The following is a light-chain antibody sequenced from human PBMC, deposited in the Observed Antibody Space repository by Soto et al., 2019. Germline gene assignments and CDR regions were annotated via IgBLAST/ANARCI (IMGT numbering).Light chain of an antibody. CDR3: QQYGDSPT. Sequence: EIVLTQSPGTLFLSPGERATLSCRARQSVRSRYVAWYQQKPGQAPRLLIYGASSRATGIPDRFSGSGSGTYFPFTISRLDPEDLAVYYYQQYGDSPTFGGGTKVGIK. V-gene: IGKV3-20*01. J-gene: IGKJ4*01. CDR1: QSVRSRY. CDR2: GAS.